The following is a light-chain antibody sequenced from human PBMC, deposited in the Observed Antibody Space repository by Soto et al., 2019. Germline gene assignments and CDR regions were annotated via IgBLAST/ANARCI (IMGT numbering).Light chain of an antibody. CDR2: RAS. Sequence: DIQMTQSPSTLSASVGDRVTITCRASQSVSSWLAWYQQKPGKAPNLLIYRASNLESGVPSRFSGSGSGTEFTLTISSLQPDEFATYYCQQYNSYSVTFGQGTKVEIK. CDR3: QQYNSYSVT. J-gene: IGKJ1*01. CDR1: QSVSSW. V-gene: IGKV1-5*03.